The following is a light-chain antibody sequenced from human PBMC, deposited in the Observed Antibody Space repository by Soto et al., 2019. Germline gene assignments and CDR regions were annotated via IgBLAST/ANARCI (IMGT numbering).Light chain of an antibody. CDR1: QSVSSSF. J-gene: IGKJ1*01. CDR3: QQYDSSLT. CDR2: GAS. V-gene: IGKV3-20*01. Sequence: DIVLTQSPASLSLPPGERATLSCRDSQSVSSSFLAWYQQKPGQAPRLLIYGASRRATGIADRFTGSGSGTDFTLTISRLEPEDFAVYYCQQYDSSLTFGLGTKVEIK.